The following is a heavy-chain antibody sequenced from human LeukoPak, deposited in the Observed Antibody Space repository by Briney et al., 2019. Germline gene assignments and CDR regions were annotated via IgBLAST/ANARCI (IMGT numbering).Heavy chain of an antibody. CDR2: ISSSGSTI. J-gene: IGHJ4*02. CDR1: GFTFSDYY. V-gene: IGHV3-11*04. CDR3: AKDRGWELLYLDY. D-gene: IGHD1-26*01. Sequence: GGSLRLSCAASGFTFSDYYMTWIRQAPGKGLEWVPYISSSGSTIYYADSVKGRFTISRDNSKNTQYLQMNSLRAEDTAVYYCAKDRGWELLYLDYWGQGTLVTVSS.